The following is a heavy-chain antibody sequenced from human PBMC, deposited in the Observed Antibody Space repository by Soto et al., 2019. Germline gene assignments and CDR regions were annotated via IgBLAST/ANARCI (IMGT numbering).Heavy chain of an antibody. CDR1: GDSISSGDYY. J-gene: IGHJ5*02. CDR3: ARFASGGSHWNNWFDP. CDR2: VYYSGIT. D-gene: IGHD1-1*01. V-gene: IGHV4-30-4*01. Sequence: SETLSLTCTVSGDSISSGDYYWSWIRQSPGKGLEWIGCVYYSGITYYNPSLKSRLTVSVDTSKNHFSLKLSSVTAADTAVYYCARFASGGSHWNNWFDPWGQGTLVTSPQ.